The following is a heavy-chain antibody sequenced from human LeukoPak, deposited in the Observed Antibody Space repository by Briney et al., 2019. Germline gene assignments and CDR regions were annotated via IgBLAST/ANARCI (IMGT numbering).Heavy chain of an antibody. D-gene: IGHD6-19*01. CDR1: GGSFSRNYC. CDR3: ARELGVAGNDYYFDY. V-gene: IGHV4-4*02. CDR2: INHSGST. Sequence: PSETLSLTCAVSGGSFSRNYCWSWIRQPPGKGLEWIGEINHSGSTNYNPSLKSRVTISVDTSKNQFSLKLSSVTAADTAVYYCARELGVAGNDYYFDYWGQGTLVTVSS. J-gene: IGHJ4*02.